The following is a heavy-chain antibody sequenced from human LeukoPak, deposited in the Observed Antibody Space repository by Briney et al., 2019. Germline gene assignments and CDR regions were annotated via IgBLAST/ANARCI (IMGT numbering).Heavy chain of an antibody. Sequence: PSETLSLTCTVSGGSISSYYWSWIRQPPGKGLEWIGYIYYSGSTNYNPPLKSRVTISVDTSKNQFSLNLSSVTAADTAVYYCARQTLNYYDSSGYYSLWGQGTLVTVSS. CDR2: IYYSGST. CDR3: ARQTLNYYDSSGYYSL. V-gene: IGHV4-59*08. D-gene: IGHD3-22*01. J-gene: IGHJ4*02. CDR1: GGSISSYY.